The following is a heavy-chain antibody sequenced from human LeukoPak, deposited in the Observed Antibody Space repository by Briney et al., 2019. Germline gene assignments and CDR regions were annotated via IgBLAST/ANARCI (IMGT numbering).Heavy chain of an antibody. CDR3: AKDQGGYSYGMDV. Sequence: GRSLRLSCAASGFTFSSYAMHWVRQAPGKGLEWVAVISYDGSNKYYADSVKGRFTISRDNSKNTLYLHMNSLRAEDTAVYYCAKDQGGYSYGMDVWGQGTTVTVSS. D-gene: IGHD3-16*01. CDR1: GFTFSSYA. CDR2: ISYDGSNK. J-gene: IGHJ6*02. V-gene: IGHV3-30-3*01.